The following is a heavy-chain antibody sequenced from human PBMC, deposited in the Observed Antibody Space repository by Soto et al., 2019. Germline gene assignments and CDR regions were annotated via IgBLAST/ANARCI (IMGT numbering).Heavy chain of an antibody. CDR3: ARDNPLSSGWDV. V-gene: IGHV3-48*02. J-gene: IGHJ6*02. CDR2: ISSSSSTI. CDR1: GFTLSSYS. Sequence: EVQLVESGGGLVQPGGSLRLSCEASGFTLSSYSMNWARQAPGQGPAWVSYISSSSSTIFYADSVKGRFTISRDNAKISLYLQMNSLRDEDTAVYYCARDNPLSSGWDVWGQGTTVTVSS.